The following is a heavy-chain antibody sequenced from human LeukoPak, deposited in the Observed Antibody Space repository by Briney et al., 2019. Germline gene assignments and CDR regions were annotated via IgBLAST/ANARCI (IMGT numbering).Heavy chain of an antibody. CDR3: VRAAGYSSTWYEL. Sequence: GGSLRLSCAGSGFTFSSHAMSWVRQAPGKGLEWVSGISGSAGSTYCADSVKGRFSISRDNSKNTLFLQMNSLRAEDTAIYYCVRAAGYSSTWYELWGQGTLVTVSS. V-gene: IGHV3-23*01. CDR2: ISGSAGST. J-gene: IGHJ4*02. CDR1: GFTFSSHA. D-gene: IGHD6-13*01.